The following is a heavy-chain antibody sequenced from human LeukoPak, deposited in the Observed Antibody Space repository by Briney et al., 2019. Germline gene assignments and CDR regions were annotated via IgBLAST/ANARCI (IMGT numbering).Heavy chain of an antibody. CDR2: IYPGDSDT. J-gene: IGHJ4*02. V-gene: IGHV5-51*01. Sequence: GESLKISCKGSGYSFTSYWIAWVRQVPGKGLEWMGIIYPGDSDTRYSPSFQGQVTISADKSITTAYLQWSSLKASDTAMYYCATPKSVAGSFDYWGQGTLVTVSS. CDR3: ATPKSVAGSFDY. D-gene: IGHD6-19*01. CDR1: GYSFTSYW.